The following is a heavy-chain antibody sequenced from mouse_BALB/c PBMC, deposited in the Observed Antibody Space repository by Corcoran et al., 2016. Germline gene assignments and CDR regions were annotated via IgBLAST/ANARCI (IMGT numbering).Heavy chain of an antibody. Sequence: EVLLQQSGPELVKPGASVKIPCKASGYTFTDYNMDWVKQSHGKSLEWIGDINPNNGGTIYNQKFKGKATLTVDKSSSTAYMELRSLTSEDTAVYYCARPLYYGSFAYWGQGTLVTVSA. J-gene: IGHJ3*01. CDR2: INPNNGGT. CDR1: GYTFTDYN. D-gene: IGHD1-1*01. CDR3: ARPLYYGSFAY. V-gene: IGHV1-18*01.